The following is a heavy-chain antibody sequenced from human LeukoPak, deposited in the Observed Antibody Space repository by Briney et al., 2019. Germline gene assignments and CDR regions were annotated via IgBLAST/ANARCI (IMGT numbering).Heavy chain of an antibody. D-gene: IGHD6-19*01. V-gene: IGHV4-59*01. Sequence: SGTLSLTCTVSGGSINSYYWSWIRQPPGKGLEWIGYIYYRGGTNYNSSLKSRVTISVDTSNNQFSLKLTSVTAADTAMYYCARGSLYSSGRVWYFDLWGRGTLVTVSS. CDR1: GGSINSYY. CDR3: ARGSLYSSGRVWYFDL. CDR2: IYYRGGT. J-gene: IGHJ2*01.